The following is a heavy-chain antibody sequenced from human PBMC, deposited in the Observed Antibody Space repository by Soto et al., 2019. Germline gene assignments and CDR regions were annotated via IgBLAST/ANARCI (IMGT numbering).Heavy chain of an antibody. D-gene: IGHD2-15*01. CDR3: ARTWVAPAETPDY. V-gene: IGHV3-30*03. CDR1: GFTFSSYG. Sequence: GGSLRLSCAASGFTFSSYGMHWVRQAPGKGLEWVAVISYDGSNKYYADSVKGRFTISRDNSKNTLYLQMNSLRAEDTAVYYCARTWVAPAETPDYWGQGTLVTVSS. CDR2: ISYDGSNK. J-gene: IGHJ4*02.